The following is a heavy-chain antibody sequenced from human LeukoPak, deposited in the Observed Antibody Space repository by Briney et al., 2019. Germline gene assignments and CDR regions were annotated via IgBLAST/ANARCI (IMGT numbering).Heavy chain of an antibody. CDR1: GYSISSGYY. Sequence: PSETLSLTCTVSGYSISSGYYWGWIRQPPGKGLEWIGSINHSGSTYYNPSLKSRVTISVDTSKNQFSLKLSSVTAADTAVYYCARESNYYYYMDVWGKGTTVTVSS. CDR2: INHSGST. J-gene: IGHJ6*03. V-gene: IGHV4-38-2*02. CDR3: ARESNYYYYMDV.